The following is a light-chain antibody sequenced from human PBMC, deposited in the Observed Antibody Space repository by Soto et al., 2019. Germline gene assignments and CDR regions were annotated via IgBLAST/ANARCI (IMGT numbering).Light chain of an antibody. CDR3: QQYGKLPIT. V-gene: IGKV3-20*01. CDR1: QSVSSS. Sequence: ELVLTQSPGTLSFSPGERATLSWRASQSVSSSLAWYQQKPGLAPRLLIYGPSTRATGIPDRFSGSGSGTDFTLTISSLEPEHFAVYYCQQYGKLPITFGQGTRLEI. J-gene: IGKJ5*01. CDR2: GPS.